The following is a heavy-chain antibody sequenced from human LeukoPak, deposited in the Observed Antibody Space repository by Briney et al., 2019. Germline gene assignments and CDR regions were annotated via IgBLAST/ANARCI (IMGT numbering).Heavy chain of an antibody. Sequence: SETLSLTCTVSGGSISSSSYYWGWIRQPPGKGLEWIGSIYYSGSTYYNPSLKSRVTISVDTSKNQFSLKLSSVTAADTAVYYCARGEWLSGNWFDPWGQGTLVTVSS. CDR3: ARGEWLSGNWFDP. CDR2: IYYSGST. D-gene: IGHD3-3*01. V-gene: IGHV4-39*07. J-gene: IGHJ5*02. CDR1: GGSISSSSYY.